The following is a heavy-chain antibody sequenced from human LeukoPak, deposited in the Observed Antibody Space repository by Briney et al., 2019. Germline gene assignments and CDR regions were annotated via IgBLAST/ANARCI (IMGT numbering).Heavy chain of an antibody. CDR2: ISWNSGSI. V-gene: IGHV3-9*01. J-gene: IGHJ4*02. D-gene: IGHD3-22*01. CDR1: GFTLSSYE. CDR3: AKDLSNYYDSSGYFAY. Sequence: GGSLRLSCTASGFTLSSYEMSWIRQAPGKGLEWVSGISWNSGSIGYADSVKGRFTISRDNAKNSLYLQMNSLRAEDTALYYCAKDLSNYYDSSGYFAYWGQGTLVTVSS.